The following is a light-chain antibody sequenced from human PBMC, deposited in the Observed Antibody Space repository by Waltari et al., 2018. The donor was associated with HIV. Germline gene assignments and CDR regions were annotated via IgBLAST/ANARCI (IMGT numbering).Light chain of an antibody. CDR1: SYNIGSNT. CDR3: AAWDDSLSGLVV. J-gene: IGLJ2*01. Sequence: QSVLTQPPSASGTPGQRVTISCSGSSYNIGSNTVNWYQQLPGTAPRLLIYSNNQRPSGVPDRFSGSKSGTSASLAISGLQSEDEADYYCAAWDDSLSGLVVFGGGTKLTVL. V-gene: IGLV1-44*01. CDR2: SNN.